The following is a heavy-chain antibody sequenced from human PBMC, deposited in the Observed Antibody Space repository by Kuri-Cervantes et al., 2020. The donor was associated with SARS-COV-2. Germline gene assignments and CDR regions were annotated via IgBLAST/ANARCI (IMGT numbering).Heavy chain of an antibody. J-gene: IGHJ4*02. Sequence: GGSLRLSCAASGFTFNTYRMHWVRQAPGKGLEWVSVISFDENDKDYADSVQGRFTISRDNSKNTLYLQMNSLRAEDTAVYYCARNNNWNYTDYFDYWGQGTLVTVSS. V-gene: IGHV3-30*03. CDR3: ARNNNWNYTDYFDY. CDR2: ISFDENDK. CDR1: GFTFNTYR. D-gene: IGHD1-7*01.